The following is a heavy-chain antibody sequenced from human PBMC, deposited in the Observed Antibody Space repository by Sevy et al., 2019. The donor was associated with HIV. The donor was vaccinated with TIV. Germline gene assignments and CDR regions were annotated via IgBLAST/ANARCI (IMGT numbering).Heavy chain of an antibody. V-gene: IGHV3-30-3*01. D-gene: IGHD1-1*01. Sequence: GGSLRLSCTASGFTLSDYSMHWVRQAPGKGLEWVATISYDGSYKHYADSVKGRFTLSRDNSKNSLFLQMNSLRAEDTAVYYCALERLSSNVAEYFQNWGQGTLVTVSS. J-gene: IGHJ1*01. CDR3: ALERLSSNVAEYFQN. CDR2: ISYDGSYK. CDR1: GFTLSDYS.